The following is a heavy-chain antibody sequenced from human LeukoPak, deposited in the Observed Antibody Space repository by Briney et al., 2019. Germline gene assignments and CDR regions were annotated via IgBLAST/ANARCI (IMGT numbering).Heavy chain of an antibody. CDR3: ARQVAGYAFDI. D-gene: IGHD6-19*01. J-gene: IGHJ3*02. CDR1: GGSISSSNYYY. Sequence: SETLSLTCGVSGGSISSSNYYYWGWIRQPPGKGLEWIGNIYYSGSTYYNPSLKSRVTISANASKNQFSLNLSSVTAADTAVYYCARQVAGYAFDIWGQGTMVTVSS. V-gene: IGHV4-39*01. CDR2: IYYSGST.